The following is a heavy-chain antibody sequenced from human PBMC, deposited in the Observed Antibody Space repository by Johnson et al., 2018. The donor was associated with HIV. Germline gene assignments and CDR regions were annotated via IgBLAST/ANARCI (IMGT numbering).Heavy chain of an antibody. CDR2: IRSDGSNK. J-gene: IGHJ3*02. D-gene: IGHD3-16*01. V-gene: IGHV3-30*02. CDR3: ARGGKRVMAAFDI. CDR1: GFTFSSYG. Sequence: QMLLVESGGGVVQPGGSLRLSCAASGFTFSSYGMHWVRQAPGKGLEWVAFIRSDGSNKYYVDSVKGRFTISRDNSKNTLYLQMNSLRAEDTAVYYCARGGKRVMAAFDIWGQGTMVTVSS.